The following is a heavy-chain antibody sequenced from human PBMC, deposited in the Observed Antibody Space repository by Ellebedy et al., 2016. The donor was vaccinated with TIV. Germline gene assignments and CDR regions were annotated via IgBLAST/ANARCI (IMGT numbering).Heavy chain of an antibody. CDR2: ITGGSNII. CDR3: TRGVQYSFDS. V-gene: IGHV3-48*02. D-gene: IGHD3-16*01. J-gene: IGHJ4*02. CDR1: GFTFSIYS. Sequence: PGGSLRLSCAASGFTFSIYSMNRVRQAPGKGLEWVSYITGGSNIIYYADSVKGRFIISRDNAKNSLYLQMNSLRDDDTAVYYCTRGVQYSFDSWGQGTVVTVSS.